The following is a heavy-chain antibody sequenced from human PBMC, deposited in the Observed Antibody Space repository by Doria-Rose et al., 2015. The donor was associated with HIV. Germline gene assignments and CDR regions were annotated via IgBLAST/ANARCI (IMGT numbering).Heavy chain of an antibody. CDR1: GVSLSSPGMG. J-gene: IGHJ4*02. CDR2: IFSDDER. V-gene: IGHV2-26*01. D-gene: IGHD6-13*01. Sequence: QVQLVQSGPVLVKPTETHTLTCTVSGVSLSSPGMGVSWIRQPPGKALEWLANIFSDDERSYQTSLKSRLTISSGTSKSQVVRTMTDMDPVDTATYYCARIKSSRWYHKYYFDFWGQGTLVIVSA. CDR3: ARIKSSRWYHKYYFDF.